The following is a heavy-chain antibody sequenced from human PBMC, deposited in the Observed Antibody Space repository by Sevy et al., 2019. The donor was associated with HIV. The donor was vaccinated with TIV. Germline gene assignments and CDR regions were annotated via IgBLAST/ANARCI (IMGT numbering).Heavy chain of an antibody. Sequence: SETLSLTCTVSGGSISSYYCTWIRQPAGKGLEWIGRIYTSGSTNYNPSLKSRVTMSVDTSKKQFSLNLSSVTAADTAVYYCARGGGYSDDGFDIWGQGTMVTVSS. CDR1: GGSISSYY. J-gene: IGHJ3*02. V-gene: IGHV4-4*07. D-gene: IGHD3-10*01. CDR3: ARGGGYSDDGFDI. CDR2: IYTSGST.